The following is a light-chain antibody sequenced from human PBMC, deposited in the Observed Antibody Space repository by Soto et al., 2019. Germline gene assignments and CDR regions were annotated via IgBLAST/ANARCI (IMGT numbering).Light chain of an antibody. CDR3: CSYAGSSSV. J-gene: IGLJ2*01. Sequence: QSVLTQPASVSGSPGQSITISCTGTSSDVGSSNLVSWYQQYPGKAPKLMIYGANKRPSGVSNRFSGSKSGNTASLTISGLQAEDEADYYCCSYAGSSSVFGGGTKVTVL. V-gene: IGLV2-23*02. CDR1: SSDVGSSNL. CDR2: GAN.